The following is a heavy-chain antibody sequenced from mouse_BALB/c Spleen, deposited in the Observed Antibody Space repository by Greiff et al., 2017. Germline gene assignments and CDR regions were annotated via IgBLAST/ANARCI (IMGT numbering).Heavy chain of an antibody. D-gene: IGHD2-3*01. CDR2: INPYNGGT. J-gene: IGHJ2*01. V-gene: IGHV1-18*01. CDR3: ARREYGYDGYLDY. Sequence: VQLKQSGPELVKPGASMKISCKASGYSFTGYTMNWVKQSHGKNLEWIGLINPYNGGTSYNQKFKGKATLTVDKSSSTAYMELLSLTSEDSAVYYCARREYGYDGYLDYWGQGTTLTVSS. CDR1: GYSFTGYT.